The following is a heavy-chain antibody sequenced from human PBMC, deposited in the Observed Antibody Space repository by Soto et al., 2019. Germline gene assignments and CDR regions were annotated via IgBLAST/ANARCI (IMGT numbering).Heavy chain of an antibody. CDR1: EDSFTTSW. D-gene: IGHD3-10*01. CDR3: ARPITMVRGLPSGMDV. CDR2: IYPGDSDT. V-gene: IGHV5-51*01. Sequence: GESLKISCKGSEDSFTTSWIGCVRQMPGKGLEWIGTIYPGDSDTRYNPSFPGQVTISADKSTRTAYLQWISLRASDTAMYYCARPITMVRGLPSGMDVWGQGTTVTVSS. J-gene: IGHJ6*02.